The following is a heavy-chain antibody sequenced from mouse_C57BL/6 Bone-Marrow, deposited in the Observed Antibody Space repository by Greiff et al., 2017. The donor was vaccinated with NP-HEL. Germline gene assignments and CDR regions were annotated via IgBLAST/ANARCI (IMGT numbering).Heavy chain of an antibody. CDR3: ARCYYGSSWAY. V-gene: IGHV1-59*01. J-gene: IGHJ3*01. CDR1: GYTFTSYW. D-gene: IGHD1-1*01. Sequence: VQLQQPGAELVRPGTSVKLSCKASGYTFTSYWMHWVKQRPGQGLEWIGVIDPSDSYTNYNQKFKGKATLTIDTSSSTAYMQLSSLTSEDSAVYYCARCYYGSSWAYWGQGTRVTVSA. CDR2: IDPSDSYT.